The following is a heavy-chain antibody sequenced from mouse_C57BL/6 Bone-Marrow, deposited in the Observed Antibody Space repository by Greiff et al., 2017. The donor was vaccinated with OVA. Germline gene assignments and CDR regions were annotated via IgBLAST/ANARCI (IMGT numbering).Heavy chain of an antibody. CDR2: ISSGGDYI. Sequence: DVMLVESGEGLVKPGGSLKLSCAASGFTFSSYAMSWVRQTPEKRLGWVAYISSGGDYIYYPDTVKGRFTISRDNARNTLYLQMSSLKSEDTAMYYCTRDKGIYGSSRYWYFDVWGTGTTVTVSS. J-gene: IGHJ1*03. CDR1: GFTFSSYA. V-gene: IGHV5-9-1*02. D-gene: IGHD1-1*01. CDR3: TRDKGIYGSSRYWYFDV.